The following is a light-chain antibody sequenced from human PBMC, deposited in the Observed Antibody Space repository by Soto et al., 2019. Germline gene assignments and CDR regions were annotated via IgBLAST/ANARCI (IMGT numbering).Light chain of an antibody. CDR2: GAS. CDR3: RQYGSSPSYT. J-gene: IGKJ2*01. V-gene: IGKV3-20*01. Sequence: IVVTQSPGTLPFSPEVRDTLSCRASQSLSSYLAWYQQKPGQAPRLLIYGASSRATGIQDRFSGSGSGTDFTLTLSRLEHEDFAGYYCRQYGSSPSYTFGQGTKLDIK. CDR1: QSLSSY.